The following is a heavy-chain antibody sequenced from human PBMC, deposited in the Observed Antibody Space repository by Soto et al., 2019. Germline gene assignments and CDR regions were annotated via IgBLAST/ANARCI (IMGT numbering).Heavy chain of an antibody. D-gene: IGHD5-18*01. Sequence: PGGSLRLSCAASGFTFSSYAMSWVRQAPGKGLEWVSAISGSGGSTYYADSVKGRFTISRDNSKNTLYLQMNNLRAEDTAVYYCAKEGIPLTHYYGVDVWGQGTTVTVSS. CDR2: ISGSGGST. V-gene: IGHV3-23*01. CDR3: AKEGIPLTHYYGVDV. J-gene: IGHJ6*02. CDR1: GFTFSSYA.